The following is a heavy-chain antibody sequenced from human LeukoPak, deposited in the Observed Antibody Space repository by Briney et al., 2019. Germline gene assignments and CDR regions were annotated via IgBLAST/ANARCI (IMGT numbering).Heavy chain of an antibody. V-gene: IGHV2-5*01. D-gene: IGHD5-18*01. CDR1: GFSLSTSGVG. Sequence: SGPTLVKPTQTLTLTCSFSGFSLSTSGVGVGWIRQSPGKALEWLALIYWNDDKRYRPSLKSRLTITKDTSKNQVVLTMTNMDPVDAATYYCARIRYSYGPFDYWGQGTLVTVSS. J-gene: IGHJ4*02. CDR3: ARIRYSYGPFDY. CDR2: IYWNDDK.